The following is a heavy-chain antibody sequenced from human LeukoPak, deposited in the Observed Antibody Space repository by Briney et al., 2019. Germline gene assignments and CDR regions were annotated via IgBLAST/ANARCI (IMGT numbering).Heavy chain of an antibody. J-gene: IGHJ5*02. D-gene: IGHD6-6*01. V-gene: IGHV4-59*01. CDR3: AREEYSSSSVWFDP. CDR1: GGSISSYY. Sequence: SETLSLTCTVSGGSISSYYWSWIRQPPGKGLEWNGYIYYSGSTNYNPSLKSRVTISVDTSKNQFSLKLSSVTAADTAVYYCAREEYSSSSVWFDPWGQGTLVTVSS. CDR2: IYYSGST.